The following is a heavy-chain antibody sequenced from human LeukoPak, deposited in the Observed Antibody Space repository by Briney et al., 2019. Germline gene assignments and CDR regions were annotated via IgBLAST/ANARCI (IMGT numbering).Heavy chain of an antibody. Sequence: GGSLRLSCAASGFTFSSYWMSWVRQAPGKGLEWVANMKEDGSEKNYVDSVKGRFTISRDNAKNSLYLHMNSLRAEDTAVYYCARTRHGYWGYWGQGTLVTVSS. CDR1: GFTFSSYW. CDR2: MKEDGSEK. D-gene: IGHD5-18*01. CDR3: ARTRHGYWGY. J-gene: IGHJ4*02. V-gene: IGHV3-7*05.